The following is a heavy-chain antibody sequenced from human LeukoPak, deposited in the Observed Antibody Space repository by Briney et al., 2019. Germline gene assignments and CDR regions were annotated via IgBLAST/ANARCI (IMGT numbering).Heavy chain of an antibody. V-gene: IGHV4-39*07. D-gene: IGHD3-22*01. Sequence: SETLSLTCTVSGGSISSSSYYWGWIRQPPGRGLEWIGSIYYSGSTYYNPSLKSRVTISVDTSKNQFSLKLSSVTAADTAVYYCARTPDDSSGYSDYWGQGTLVTVSS. CDR3: ARTPDDSSGYSDY. CDR2: IYYSGST. CDR1: GGSISSSSYY. J-gene: IGHJ4*02.